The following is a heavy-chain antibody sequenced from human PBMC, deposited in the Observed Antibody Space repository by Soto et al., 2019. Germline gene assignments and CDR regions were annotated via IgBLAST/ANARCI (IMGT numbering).Heavy chain of an antibody. CDR1: GFTFSSYS. J-gene: IGHJ4*02. Sequence: GGSLRLSCAASGFTFSSYSMNWVRQAPGKGLEWVSSISSSSSYIYYADSVKGRFTISRDNAKNSLYLQMNSLRAEDTAVYYCASYYCSSTSCYSNGFDYWGQGTLVTVSS. CDR3: ASYYCSSTSCYSNGFDY. V-gene: IGHV3-21*01. D-gene: IGHD2-2*01. CDR2: ISSSSSYI.